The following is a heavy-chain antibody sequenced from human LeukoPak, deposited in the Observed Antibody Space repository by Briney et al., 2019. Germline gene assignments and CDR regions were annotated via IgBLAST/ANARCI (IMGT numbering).Heavy chain of an antibody. D-gene: IGHD6-19*01. J-gene: IGHJ4*02. CDR3: AAVGSSGWPDY. Sequence: PSVKVSCKASGFTFPSSAVQGVRQPRGQGFEWIGWIVVGSGNTNYAQRFQERVTITRDMSTSTAYMELSSLRSEDTAVYYCAAVGSSGWPDYWGQGTLVTVSS. CDR1: GFTFPSSA. CDR2: IVVGSGNT. V-gene: IGHV1-58*01.